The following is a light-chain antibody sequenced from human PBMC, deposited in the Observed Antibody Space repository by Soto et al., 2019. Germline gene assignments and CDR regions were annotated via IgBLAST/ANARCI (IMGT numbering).Light chain of an antibody. CDR1: QSLTNNY. CDR3: QQYGSSLPVT. J-gene: IGKJ4*01. Sequence: EIVLTQSPGTLSLSPGERATLSCRASQSLTNNYLAWYQQKPGQAPRLLIYAASSRATGIPDRFSGSGSETDFTLTISGLEPEDFAVYYCQQYGSSLPVTFGGGTNVEIK. CDR2: AAS. V-gene: IGKV3-20*01.